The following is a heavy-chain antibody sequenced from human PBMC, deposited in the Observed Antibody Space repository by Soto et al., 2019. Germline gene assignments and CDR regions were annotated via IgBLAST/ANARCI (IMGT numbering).Heavy chain of an antibody. J-gene: IGHJ6*02. Sequence: SETLSLTCTVSGGSIKSDYYWTWVRQPPGGGLEWMGYKYYSGATDSDPSLKRRVSFSVDMSKNQFSLNLTSVTVADTAVYYCARGRPNYFYYGLDVWGQGIPVTVSS. CDR3: ARGRPNYFYYGLDV. CDR1: GGSIKSDYY. CDR2: KYYSGAT. V-gene: IGHV4-30-4*01.